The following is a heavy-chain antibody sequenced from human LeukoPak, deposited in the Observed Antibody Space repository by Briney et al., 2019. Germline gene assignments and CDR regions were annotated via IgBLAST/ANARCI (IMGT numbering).Heavy chain of an antibody. D-gene: IGHD3-22*01. V-gene: IGHV4-59*01. CDR3: ARGRGFETYYYDSSGYSVSSFDY. CDR2: IYYSGST. CDR1: GGSISSYY. J-gene: IGHJ4*02. Sequence: KSSETLSLTCTVSGGSISSYYWSWIRQPPGKGLEWIGYIYYSGSTNYNPSLKSRVTISVDTSKNQFSLKLSSVTAADTAVYYCARGRGFETYYYDSSGYSVSSFDYWGQGTLVTVSS.